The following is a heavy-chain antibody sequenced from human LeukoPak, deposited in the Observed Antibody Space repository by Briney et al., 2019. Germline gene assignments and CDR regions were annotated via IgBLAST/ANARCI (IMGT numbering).Heavy chain of an antibody. J-gene: IGHJ4*02. CDR1: GFTFGSYG. D-gene: IGHD4-17*01. CDR3: AKDSPYGDYAGY. V-gene: IGHV3-30*18. CDR2: ISYDGSNK. Sequence: GGSLRLSCAASGFTFGSYGMHWVRQAPGKGLEWVAVISYDGSNKYYADSVKGRFTISRDNSKNTLYLQMNSLRAEDTAVYYCAKDSPYGDYAGYWGQGTLVTVSS.